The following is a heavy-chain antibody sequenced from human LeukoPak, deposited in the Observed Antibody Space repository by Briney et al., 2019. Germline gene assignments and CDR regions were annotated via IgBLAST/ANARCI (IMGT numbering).Heavy chain of an antibody. V-gene: IGHV1-46*01. CDR2: INPSGGST. CDR1: GYTFTSYY. J-gene: IGHJ6*02. D-gene: IGHD6-13*01. CDR3: ARGGSSSSSWYGYYYGMDV. Sequence: GASVKVSCKASGYTFTSYYMHWVRQAPGQGLERMGIINPSGGSTSYAQKFQGRVTMTRDTSTSTVYMELSSLRSENTAVYYCARGGSSSSSWYGYYYGMDVWGQGTTVTVSS.